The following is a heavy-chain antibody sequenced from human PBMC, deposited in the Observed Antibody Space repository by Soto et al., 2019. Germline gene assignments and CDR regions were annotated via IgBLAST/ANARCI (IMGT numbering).Heavy chain of an antibody. D-gene: IGHD3-3*01. CDR2: ISWNSGSI. CDR3: AKAIFGVVTDAFDI. V-gene: IGHV3-9*01. J-gene: IGHJ3*02. Sequence: VQLVESGGGLVQPGRSLRLSCAASGFTFDDYAMHWVRQAPGKGLEWVSGISWNSGSIGYADSVKGRFTISRDNAKNSLYLQMNSLRAEDTALYYCAKAIFGVVTDAFDIWGQGTMVTVSS. CDR1: GFTFDDYA.